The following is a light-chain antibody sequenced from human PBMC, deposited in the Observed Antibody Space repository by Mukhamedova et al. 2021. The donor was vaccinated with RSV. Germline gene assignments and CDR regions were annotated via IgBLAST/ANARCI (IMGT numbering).Light chain of an antibody. J-gene: IGKJ4*01. CDR2: SAS. V-gene: IGKV1-39*01. CDR3: QQNHLIPLT. Sequence: SQSIGTALNWYQQKPGKAPRFLIHSASSLQSGVPSRFSGSGSGTDFTLTISRLQPEDFATYYCQQNHLIPLTFGGGTKVEIK. CDR1: QSIGTA.